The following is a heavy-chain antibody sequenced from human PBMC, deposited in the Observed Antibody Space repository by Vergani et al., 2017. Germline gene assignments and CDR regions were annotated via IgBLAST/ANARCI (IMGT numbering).Heavy chain of an antibody. Sequence: QVQLVESGGGVVQPGRSLRLSCAASGFTFSSYAMHWVRQAPGKGLEWVAVISYDGSNKYYADSVKGRFTISRDNSKNTLYLQMNSLRAEDTAVYYCARDYQWQYFDYWGQGTLVTVSS. CDR1: GFTFSSYA. CDR2: ISYDGSNK. D-gene: IGHD6-19*01. CDR3: ARDYQWQYFDY. J-gene: IGHJ4*02. V-gene: IGHV3-30*04.